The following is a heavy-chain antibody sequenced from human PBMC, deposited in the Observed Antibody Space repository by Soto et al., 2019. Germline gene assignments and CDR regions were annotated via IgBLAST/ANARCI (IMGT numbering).Heavy chain of an antibody. Sequence: APVKVSFKASRYTLTHHLIHRGRQAPGQGLEWMGIINPSGGSTSYAQKFQGRVTMTRDTSTSTVYMELSSLRSEDTAVYYCARDIVVVPAAIGYWGQGTLVTVSS. D-gene: IGHD2-2*01. CDR2: INPSGGST. J-gene: IGHJ4*02. V-gene: IGHV1-46*01. CDR1: RYTLTHHL. CDR3: ARDIVVVPAAIGY.